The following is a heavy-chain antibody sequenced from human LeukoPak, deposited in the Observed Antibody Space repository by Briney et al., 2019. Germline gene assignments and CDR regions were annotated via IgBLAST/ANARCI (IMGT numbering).Heavy chain of an antibody. Sequence: SETLSLTCTVSGGSISSYYWSWIRQPPGKGLEWIGYIYYSGSTNYNPSLKSRVTISVDTSKNQFSLKLSSVTAADTAVYYCARDNYDFWSGYYEVMNWFDPWGQGTLVTVPS. D-gene: IGHD3-3*01. V-gene: IGHV4-59*01. J-gene: IGHJ5*02. CDR3: ARDNYDFWSGYYEVMNWFDP. CDR1: GGSISSYY. CDR2: IYYSGST.